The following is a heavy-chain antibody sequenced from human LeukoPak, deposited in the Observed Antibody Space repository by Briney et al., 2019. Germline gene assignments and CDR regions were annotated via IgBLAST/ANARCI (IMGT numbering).Heavy chain of an antibody. Sequence: PGRSLRLSCAASGFTFSTYWMSWVRQAPGKGLEWLANIKEDGTGKNHVDSVKGRFTISRDNAKKSLYLQMNGLRAEDTAVYYCAREIPQQLVAMDVWGQGTTVTVYS. D-gene: IGHD6-13*01. J-gene: IGHJ6*01. CDR3: AREIPQQLVAMDV. CDR1: GFTFSTYW. V-gene: IGHV3-7*04. CDR2: IKEDGTGK.